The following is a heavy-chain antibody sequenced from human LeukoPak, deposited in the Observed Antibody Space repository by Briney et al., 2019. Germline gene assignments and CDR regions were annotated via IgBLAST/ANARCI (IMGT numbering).Heavy chain of an antibody. CDR3: AKDIDYDIFHWFDP. CDR1: GLIFSSYW. J-gene: IGHJ5*02. Sequence: GGSLRLSCAASGLIFSSYWMHWVRQAPGKGLVWVSRINTDGSITSYADSVKGRFTISRDNAKNSLYLQMNSLRAEDTALYYCAKDIDYDIFHWFDPWGQGTLVTVSS. CDR2: INTDGSIT. V-gene: IGHV3-74*01. D-gene: IGHD3-9*01.